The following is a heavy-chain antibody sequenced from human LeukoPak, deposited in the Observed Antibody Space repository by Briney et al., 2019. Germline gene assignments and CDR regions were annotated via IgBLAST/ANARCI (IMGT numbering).Heavy chain of an antibody. V-gene: IGHV4-59*08. D-gene: IGHD1-26*01. Sequence: SETLSLTCTVSGGSISSYYWSWIRQPPGKGLEWIGYIYYSGSTNYNPSLKSRVTISVDTSKNQFSLKLNSVTAADTAVYYCASRATRAGSVDYWGQGTLVTVSS. J-gene: IGHJ4*02. CDR3: ASRATRAGSVDY. CDR2: IYYSGST. CDR1: GGSISSYY.